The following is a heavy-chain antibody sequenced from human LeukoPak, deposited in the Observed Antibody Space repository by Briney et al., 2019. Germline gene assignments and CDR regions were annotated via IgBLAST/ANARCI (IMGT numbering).Heavy chain of an antibody. Sequence: ASVKVSCKASGYTFTGYYTHWVRQAPGQGLEWMGWINPNSGGTNYAQKFQGRVTMTRDTSISTAYMELSRLRSDDTAVYYCARDLTYYYDSSGSRNYYYGMDVWGQGTTVTVSS. D-gene: IGHD3-22*01. V-gene: IGHV1-2*02. CDR3: ARDLTYYYDSSGSRNYYYGMDV. CDR1: GYTFTGYY. CDR2: INPNSGGT. J-gene: IGHJ6*02.